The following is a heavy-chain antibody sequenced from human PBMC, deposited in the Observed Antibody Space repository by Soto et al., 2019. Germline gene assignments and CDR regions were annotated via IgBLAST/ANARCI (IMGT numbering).Heavy chain of an antibody. V-gene: IGHV3-23*01. J-gene: IGHJ4*02. CDR1: AFTFSSYA. Sequence: EVQLLESGGGLAQPGGSLRLSCAASAFTFSSYAMSWVRQAPGKGLEWVSAVSGSGDSTYYADSVKGRFTISRDNSKNTLYLQMKSLRAEDTGVYYCAKGRASDCPGCTSDYWGQGTLVTVSS. D-gene: IGHD2-21*02. CDR3: AKGRASDCPGCTSDY. CDR2: VSGSGDST.